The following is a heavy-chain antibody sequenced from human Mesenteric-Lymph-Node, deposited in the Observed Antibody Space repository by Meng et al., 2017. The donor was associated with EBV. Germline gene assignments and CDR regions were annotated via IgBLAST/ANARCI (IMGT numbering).Heavy chain of an antibody. CDR3: ARGKTVGRSPWFDP. J-gene: IGHJ5*02. CDR1: GGSFSGYY. Sequence: QGPLTTGGPGLLKPSETLSLPCAVYGGSFSGYYWTWIRQSPGKGLEWIGESNQSGSTSYNPSLKSRVTISVDTSQNQFSLKLSSVTAADTAVYYCARGKTVGRSPWFDPWGQGTLVTVSS. CDR2: SNQSGST. V-gene: IGHV4-34*01. D-gene: IGHD4-11*01.